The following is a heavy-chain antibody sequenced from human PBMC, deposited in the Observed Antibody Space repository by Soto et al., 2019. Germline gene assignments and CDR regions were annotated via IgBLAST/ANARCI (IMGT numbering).Heavy chain of an antibody. D-gene: IGHD3-10*01. CDR1: GFIFRSYS. Sequence: EVQLVESGGGLVKPGGSLRLSCAASGFIFRSYSMNWVRQAPGKGLEWVSSISSSSSYIYYADSVKGRFTISRDNAKNSLYLQMNRLAPDDTTVYYCATAKDYYGTDSYAVLAYWAQRTLVTATS. CDR3: ATAKDYYGTDSYAVLAY. V-gene: IGHV3-21*01. J-gene: IGHJ4*02. CDR2: ISSSSSYI.